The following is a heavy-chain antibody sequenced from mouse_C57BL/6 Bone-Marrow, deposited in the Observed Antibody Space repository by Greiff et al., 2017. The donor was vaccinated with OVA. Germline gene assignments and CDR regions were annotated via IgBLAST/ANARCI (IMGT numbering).Heavy chain of an antibody. D-gene: IGHD1-1*01. CDR3: ARRGVITTVVATRYFDG. V-gene: IGHV1-50*01. CDR2: IDPSDSYT. CDR1: GYTFTSYW. Sequence: QVQLQQPGAELVKPGASVKLSCKASGYTFTSYWMQWVKQRPGQGLEWIGEIDPSDSYTNYNQKFKGKATLTVDTSSSTAYMQLSSLTSEDSAVYYCARRGVITTVVATRYFDGWGTGTTVTVSS. J-gene: IGHJ1*03.